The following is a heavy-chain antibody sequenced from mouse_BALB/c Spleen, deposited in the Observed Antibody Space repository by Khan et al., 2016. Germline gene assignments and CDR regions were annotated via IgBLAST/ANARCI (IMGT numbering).Heavy chain of an antibody. CDR3: TRKGIFYGTYDFDS. Sequence: QVQLQQSGAELVRPGASVTLSCKASGYTFSDYEMHSVKQTPVHGLQWIGSIDPETGGTAYNQKFKGQATLTAGRSSSTSYMELRSLTSEDSAVYYCTRKGIFYGTYDFDSWGQGTTLTVSS. J-gene: IGHJ2*01. V-gene: IGHV1-15*01. CDR1: GYTFSDYE. CDR2: IDPETGGT. D-gene: IGHD2-1*01.